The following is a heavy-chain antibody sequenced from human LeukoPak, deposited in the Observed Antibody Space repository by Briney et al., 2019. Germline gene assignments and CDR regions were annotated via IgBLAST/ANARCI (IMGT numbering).Heavy chain of an antibody. V-gene: IGHV3-23*01. Sequence: RGSLTLSCALSALSSSNYATSWDSHAQGEGMGWVSGLLSSGASTYYTDSVKGRLTISRDHSKNTLFLQRDSVRDEDTAVYYCEKAQDRSGYALRDSDYWGQGTLVTVSS. CDR3: EKAQDRSGYALRDSDY. CDR2: LLSSGAST. J-gene: IGHJ4*02. CDR1: ALSSSNYA. D-gene: IGHD3-22*01.